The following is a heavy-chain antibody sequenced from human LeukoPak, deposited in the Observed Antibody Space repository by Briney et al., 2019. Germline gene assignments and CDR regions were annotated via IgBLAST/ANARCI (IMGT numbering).Heavy chain of an antibody. J-gene: IGHJ4*02. Sequence: PGGSLRLSCAASGFTFDDYGMSWVRQAPGKGLEWVSGINWNGGSTGYADSVKGRFTISRDNAKNSLYLQMNSLRAEDTALYYCARGFIAVAGTSGELDYWGQGTLVTVSS. V-gene: IGHV3-20*04. CDR1: GFTFDDYG. D-gene: IGHD6-19*01. CDR3: ARGFIAVAGTSGELDY. CDR2: INWNGGST.